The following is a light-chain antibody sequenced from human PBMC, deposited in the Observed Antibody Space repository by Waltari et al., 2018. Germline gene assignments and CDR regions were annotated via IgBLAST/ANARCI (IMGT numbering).Light chain of an antibody. CDR2: HAS. V-gene: IGKV1-33*01. J-gene: IGKJ4*01. Sequence: DIQMTQSPSSLSASVGDRVTITCQASQDISNHLNWYHQKPGKVPKLLIYHASNLETGVPSRFSGRGSGTEFSFTINSLQPEDIATYFCQQYDTLPFTFGGGTKVEIK. CDR3: QQYDTLPFT. CDR1: QDISNH.